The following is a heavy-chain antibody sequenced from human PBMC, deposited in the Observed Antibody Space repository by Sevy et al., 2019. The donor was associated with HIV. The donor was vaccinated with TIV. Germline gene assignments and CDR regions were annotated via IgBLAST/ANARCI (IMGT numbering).Heavy chain of an antibody. CDR1: GFTFSNAW. Sequence: GGSLRLSCAASGFTFSNAWMNWVRQAPGKGLEWVGRIKSKTDGGTTDYAAPVKGRFTISRDDSKNTLYLQMNSLKTEDTAVYYCTTETHSGSYRPGYYYYGMDVWGQGTTVTVSS. D-gene: IGHD1-26*01. J-gene: IGHJ6*02. CDR3: TTETHSGSYRPGYYYYGMDV. V-gene: IGHV3-15*07. CDR2: IKSKTDGGTT.